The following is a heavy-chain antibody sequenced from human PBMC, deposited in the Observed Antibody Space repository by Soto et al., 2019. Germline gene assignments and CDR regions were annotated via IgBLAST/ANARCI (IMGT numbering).Heavy chain of an antibody. J-gene: IGHJ4*02. V-gene: IGHV1-8*01. D-gene: IGHD3-16*01. CDR2: MNPNSGNT. Sequence: VASLKVSCKASGDTFTSYDISWVRQATGQGLEWMGWMNPNSGNTGYAQKFQGRVTMTRNTSISTAYMELSSLRSEDTAVYYCARYYIWGSYDYWGQGTLVTVSS. CDR1: GDTFTSYD. CDR3: ARYYIWGSYDY.